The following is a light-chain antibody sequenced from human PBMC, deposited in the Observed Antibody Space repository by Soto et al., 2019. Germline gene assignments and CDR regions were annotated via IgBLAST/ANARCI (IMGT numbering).Light chain of an antibody. J-gene: IGLJ3*02. CDR3: CSYTVSATLV. Sequence: QSALTQPASVSGSPGQSITISCSGTTNDIAGYNYVSWYQHHPGKVPKVIIYAVRNRPSGISNRFSGSKSGNTASLTNSGLQAEDEADYYCCSYTVSATLVFGGGTKLTVL. CDR1: TNDIAGYNY. CDR2: AVR. V-gene: IGLV2-14*01.